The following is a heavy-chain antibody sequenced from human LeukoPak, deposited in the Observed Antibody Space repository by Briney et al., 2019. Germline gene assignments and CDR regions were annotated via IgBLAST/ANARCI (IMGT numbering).Heavy chain of an antibody. J-gene: IGHJ4*02. CDR1: GGSISSYY. D-gene: IGHD4-17*01. CDR2: IYYSGST. CDR3: ARAGGDYAFDY. V-gene: IGHV4-59*01. Sequence: SETLSLTCTVSGGSISSYYWSWIRQPPGKGLEWIGYIYYSGSTNYNPSLKSRVTISVDTSRNQLSLKLSSVTAADTAVYYCARAGGDYAFDYWGQGTLVTVSS.